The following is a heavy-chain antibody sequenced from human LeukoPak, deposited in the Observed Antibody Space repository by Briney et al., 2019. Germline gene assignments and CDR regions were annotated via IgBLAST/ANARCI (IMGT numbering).Heavy chain of an antibody. J-gene: IGHJ5*02. D-gene: IGHD1-26*01. CDR2: ISAYNGNT. CDR3: ARDNSVGDVAWSFDR. Sequence: ASVTVSFTASGYTFTSYGISWVRQAPGQGLEWMGWISAYNGNTNYAQKFQGRLTMTRDMSTTTDYMELSSLRSEDTAVYYCARDNSVGDVAWSFDRWGQGTLVTVSS. V-gene: IGHV1-18*01. CDR1: GYTFTSYG.